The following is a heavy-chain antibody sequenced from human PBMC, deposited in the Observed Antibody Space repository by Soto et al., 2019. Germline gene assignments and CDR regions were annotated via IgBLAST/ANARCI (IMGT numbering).Heavy chain of an antibody. D-gene: IGHD6-13*01. CDR1: GYSFTNYG. V-gene: IGHV1-18*01. CDR2: ISPYSGNT. CDR3: ARVDGSWGLNWFDP. Sequence: ASVKVSCKTSGYSFTNYGISWVRQAPGQGLECMGWISPYSGNTNHAQKFQGRVTLTTDTSTSTAYMELRSLTSDDTAVYYCARVDGSWGLNWFDPWGQGTLVTVSS. J-gene: IGHJ5*02.